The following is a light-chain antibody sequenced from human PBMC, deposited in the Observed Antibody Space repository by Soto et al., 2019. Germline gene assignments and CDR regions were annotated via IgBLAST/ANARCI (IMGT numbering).Light chain of an antibody. J-gene: IGKJ2*01. CDR1: QTTNTW. V-gene: IGKV1-5*01. CDR3: QQYISYPYT. Sequence: DIQMTQFPSTLSASVGDRVTITCRASQTTNTWLAWYQQKPGTAPKLLIYDDSSLEGGVPSRFSASGSGTEFTLTISSLQPDDLATYYCQQYISYPYTFGQGTKVEIK. CDR2: DDS.